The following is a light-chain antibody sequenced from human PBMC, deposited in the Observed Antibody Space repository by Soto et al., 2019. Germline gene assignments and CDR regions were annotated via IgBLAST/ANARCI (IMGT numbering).Light chain of an antibody. CDR3: QQDYNLPWT. CDR2: GAS. J-gene: IGKJ1*01. CDR1: QSVSSSF. Sequence: EIVLTQSPATLSLSPGERATLSCRASQSVSSSFLSWYQQKPGQAPRLLIYGASIRATGIPARFSGSGSGTAFTLTISSLRPEDFAVYYCQQDYNLPWTFGQGTKVDIK. V-gene: IGKV3D-7*01.